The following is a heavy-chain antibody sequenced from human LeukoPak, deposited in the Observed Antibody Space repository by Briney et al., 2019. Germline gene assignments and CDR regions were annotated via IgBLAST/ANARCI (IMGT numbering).Heavy chain of an antibody. D-gene: IGHD6-19*01. Sequence: PGGSLRLSCTASRFTFSNYWMSWVRQAPGKGLEWVANIKEDGSEKYYVDSVKGRFTISRDNAKNSLYLQMNSLRAEDTAVYYCARDYGVAGLFDPWGRGTLVTVSS. CDR2: IKEDGSEK. V-gene: IGHV3-7*01. J-gene: IGHJ5*02. CDR3: ARDYGVAGLFDP. CDR1: RFTFSNYW.